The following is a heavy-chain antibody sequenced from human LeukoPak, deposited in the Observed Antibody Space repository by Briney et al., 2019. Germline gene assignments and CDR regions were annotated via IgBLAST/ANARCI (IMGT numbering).Heavy chain of an antibody. V-gene: IGHV3-48*03. Sequence: PGGSLRLSCAASGFTFSSYEMNWVRQAPGKGLEWVSYISSSGSTIYYADSVKGRFTISRDNAKNSLYLQMNSLRAEDTAVYYCAKVPYGDYVDYFDYWGQGTLVTVSS. CDR3: AKVPYGDYVDYFDY. D-gene: IGHD4-17*01. J-gene: IGHJ4*02. CDR2: ISSSGSTI. CDR1: GFTFSSYE.